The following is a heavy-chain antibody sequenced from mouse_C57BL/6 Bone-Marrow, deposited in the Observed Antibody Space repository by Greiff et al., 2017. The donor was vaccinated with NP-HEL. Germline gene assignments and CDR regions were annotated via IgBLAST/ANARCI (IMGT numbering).Heavy chain of an antibody. J-gene: IGHJ4*01. D-gene: IGHD4-1*01. V-gene: IGHV1-69*01. CDR1: GYTFTSYW. CDR3: ARNDWDGAMDY. Sequence: QVQLQQPGAELVMPGASVKLSCKASGYTFTSYWMHWVKQRPGQGLEWIGEIDPSDSYTNYNQKLKGKSTLTVDKSSSTAYMQLSSLTSEDSAVYYCARNDWDGAMDYWGQGTSVTVSS. CDR2: IDPSDSYT.